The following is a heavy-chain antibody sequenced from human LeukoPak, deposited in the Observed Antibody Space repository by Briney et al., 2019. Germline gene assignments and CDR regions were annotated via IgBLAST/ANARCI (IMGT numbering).Heavy chain of an antibody. J-gene: IGHJ4*02. CDR3: ARDLTIFGVVTLY. CDR2: ISSSSSYI. D-gene: IGHD3-3*01. Sequence: PGGSLRLSCAASGFTFSDHYISWVRQAPGKGLEWVSSISSSSSYIYYADSVKGRFTISRDNAKNSLYLQMNSLRAEDTAVYYCARDLTIFGVVTLYWGQGTLVTVSS. V-gene: IGHV3-21*01. CDR1: GFTFSDHY.